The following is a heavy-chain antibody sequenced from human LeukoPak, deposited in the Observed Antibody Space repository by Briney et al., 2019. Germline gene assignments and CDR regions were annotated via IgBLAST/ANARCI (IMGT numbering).Heavy chain of an antibody. CDR2: ISYDESNK. Sequence: GGSLRLSCAASGLTFSSYAMHWVRQAPGKGLEWVALISYDESNKYYADSVKGRFTISRDNSKNTVHLQMNRLRTEDTAVYYCAGSTGYCSNGLCAEGLGYWGQGTLVTVSS. CDR3: AGSTGYCSNGLCAEGLGY. CDR1: GLTFSSYA. V-gene: IGHV3-30*01. D-gene: IGHD2-8*01. J-gene: IGHJ4*02.